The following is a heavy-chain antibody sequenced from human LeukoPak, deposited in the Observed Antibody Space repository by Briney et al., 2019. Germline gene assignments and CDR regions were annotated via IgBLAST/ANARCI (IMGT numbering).Heavy chain of an antibody. CDR2: INPNSGGT. Sequence: GASVKVSCKASGYTFTGYYMHWVRQAPGQGLEWMGWINPNSGGTNYAQKFQGRVTMTRDTSISTAYMELSRLRSDDTAVYYCARAGLWFGELLTFDYWGQGTLVTVSS. J-gene: IGHJ4*02. D-gene: IGHD3-10*01. CDR1: GYTFTGYY. V-gene: IGHV1-2*02. CDR3: ARAGLWFGELLTFDY.